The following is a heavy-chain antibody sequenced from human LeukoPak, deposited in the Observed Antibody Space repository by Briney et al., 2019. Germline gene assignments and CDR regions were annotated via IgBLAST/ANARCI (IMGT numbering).Heavy chain of an antibody. V-gene: IGHV1-69*13. Sequence: SVKVSCKASGGIFSSYAISWVRQAPGQGLEWMGGIIPIFGTANYAQKFQGRVTITADESTSTAYMELSSLRSEDTAVYYCASPGHQGWYYFDYWGQGTLVTVSS. D-gene: IGHD6-19*01. CDR3: ASPGHQGWYYFDY. J-gene: IGHJ4*02. CDR1: GGIFSSYA. CDR2: IIPIFGTA.